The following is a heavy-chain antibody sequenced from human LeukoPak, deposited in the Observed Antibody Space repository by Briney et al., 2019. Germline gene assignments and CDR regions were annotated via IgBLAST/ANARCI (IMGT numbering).Heavy chain of an antibody. J-gene: IGHJ4*02. CDR3: ARVNSVGTPLDRFDY. Sequence: SETLSLTCAVYGGSFSSYYWSWIRQPPGKGLEWIGEINHSGSTNYNSSLKSRVTISVDTSKDQFSLKVTSVTAADTAVYFCARVNSVGTPLDRFDYWGQGTLVTVSS. CDR2: INHSGST. D-gene: IGHD4-23*01. V-gene: IGHV4-34*01. CDR1: GGSFSSYY.